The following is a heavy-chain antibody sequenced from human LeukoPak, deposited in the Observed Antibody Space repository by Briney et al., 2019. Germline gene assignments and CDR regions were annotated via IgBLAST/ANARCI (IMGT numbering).Heavy chain of an antibody. CDR2: IYYSGST. J-gene: IGHJ2*01. CDR1: GGSISSYY. D-gene: IGHD3-22*01. CDR3: ASLYYYYSSGYPTSWYFDL. V-gene: IGHV4-59*01. Sequence: SETLSLTCTVSGGSISSYYWSWIRQPPGKGLEWIGYIYYSGSTNYNPSLKSRVTISVDTSKNQFSLKLSSVTAADTAVYYCASLYYYYSSGYPTSWYFDLWGRGTLVTVSS.